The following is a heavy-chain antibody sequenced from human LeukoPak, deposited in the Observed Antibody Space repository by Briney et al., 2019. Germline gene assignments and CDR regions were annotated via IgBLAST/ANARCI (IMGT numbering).Heavy chain of an antibody. D-gene: IGHD3-3*01. Sequence: SETLSLTCTVSAGSLNTYYWSWIRQPPGKGLEWIGYIYSTGSTNYNPSLKSRVTISVDTSKNQCSLKLSSVTAADTAVYYCAKTVFLSGWHFDYWGQGTLVTVSS. CDR1: AGSLNTYY. J-gene: IGHJ4*02. CDR2: IYSTGST. CDR3: AKTVFLSGWHFDY. V-gene: IGHV4-59*08.